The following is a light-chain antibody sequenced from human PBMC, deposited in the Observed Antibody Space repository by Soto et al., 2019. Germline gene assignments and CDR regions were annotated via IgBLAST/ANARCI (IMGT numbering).Light chain of an antibody. CDR2: DAF. CDR1: QSISGF. J-gene: IGKJ4*01. Sequence: EIVLTQSPATLSLSPGERVTLSCMASQSISGFLGWYQQKPGQAPRLLIYDAFNRATGIPVRFSGSGSGTDYTLTISSLEPEDFAIYYCQQRYTWPLTFGGGTKVEI. V-gene: IGKV3-11*01. CDR3: QQRYTWPLT.